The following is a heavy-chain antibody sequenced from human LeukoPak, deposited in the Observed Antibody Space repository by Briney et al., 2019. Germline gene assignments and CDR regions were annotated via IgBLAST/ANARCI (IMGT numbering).Heavy chain of an antibody. D-gene: IGHD3-3*01. CDR2: ISSNGGST. CDR3: ARVHDFWSGYYSY. J-gene: IGHJ4*02. Sequence: PGGSLRLSCAASGFTFSSYAMHWVRQAPGKGLEYVSAISSNGGSTYYANSVKGRFTISRDNSKNTLYLQMGSLRAEDMAVYYCARVHDFWSGYYSYWGQGTLVTVSS. V-gene: IGHV3-64*01. CDR1: GFTFSSYA.